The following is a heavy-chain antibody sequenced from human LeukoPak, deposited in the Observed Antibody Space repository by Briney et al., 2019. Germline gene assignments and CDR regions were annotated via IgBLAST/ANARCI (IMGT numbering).Heavy chain of an antibody. CDR3: ARGADGVSSNSRGWFDP. CDR1: GFTFSSYS. Sequence: PGGSLRLSCAASGFTFSSYSMNWVRQAPGKGLEWVSSISSSSSYIYYADSVKGRFTISRDNAKNSLYLQMNSLRAEDTAVYSCARGADGVSSNSRGWFDPWGQGTLVTVSS. V-gene: IGHV3-21*01. J-gene: IGHJ5*02. CDR2: ISSSSSYI. D-gene: IGHD2-15*01.